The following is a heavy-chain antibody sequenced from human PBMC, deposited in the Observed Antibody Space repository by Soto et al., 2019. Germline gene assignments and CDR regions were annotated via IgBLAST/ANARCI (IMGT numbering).Heavy chain of an antibody. CDR2: FIPNFGTA. V-gene: IGHV1-69*12. CDR1: GGTFSSYA. J-gene: IGHJ5*02. Sequence: QVQLVQSGAEVKKPGSSVKVSCKASGGTFSSYAISWVRQAPGQGLEWMGGFIPNFGTANYAQKFQGRVTITAAESTSTAYMELGSLRADDTAVYCCASGALRGYSYSFDPWGQGTLVTVSS. CDR3: ASGALRGYSYSFDP. D-gene: IGHD5-18*01.